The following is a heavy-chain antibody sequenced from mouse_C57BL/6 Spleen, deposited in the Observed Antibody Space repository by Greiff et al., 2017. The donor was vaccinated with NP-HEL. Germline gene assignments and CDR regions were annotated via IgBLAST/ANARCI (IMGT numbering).Heavy chain of an antibody. CDR1: GFTFSDYY. Sequence: EVQRVESGGGLVQPGGSLKLSCAASGFTFSDYYMYWVRQTPEKRLEWVAYISNGGGSTYYPDTVKGRFTISRDNAKNTLYLQMSRLKSEDTAMYYCARHNYGSGFDYWGQGTTLTVSS. CDR3: ARHNYGSGFDY. V-gene: IGHV5-12*01. CDR2: ISNGGGST. J-gene: IGHJ2*01. D-gene: IGHD1-1*01.